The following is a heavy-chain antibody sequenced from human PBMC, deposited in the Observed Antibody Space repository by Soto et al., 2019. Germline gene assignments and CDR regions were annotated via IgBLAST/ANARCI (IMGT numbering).Heavy chain of an antibody. CDR1: GCTCGSYW. D-gene: IGHD2-2*01. J-gene: IGHJ5*02. CDR2: INGDGSVK. V-gene: IGHV3-7*01. Sequence: VVSLRLSCAAAGCTCGSYWMTWVRQAPGGGLGWVANINGDGSVKGYGDSVKGRFTISRDNARNSLNLQMNGLRAEDTAVYYCARESAALNGFDPWGQGTLVTVSS. CDR3: ARESAALNGFDP.